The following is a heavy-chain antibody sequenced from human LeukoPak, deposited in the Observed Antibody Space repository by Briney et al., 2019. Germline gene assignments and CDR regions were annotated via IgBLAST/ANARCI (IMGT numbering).Heavy chain of an antibody. Sequence: GGSLRLSCAASGFTFSSYDMNWVRQAPGKGLEWVAAISGSGSNTYYADSVKGRFTISRDNSKNTLYLQMNSLRAEHTAVYDCPNGETSFSYYYVMDGWGQGTTVTVSS. J-gene: IGHJ6*02. CDR3: PNGETSFSYYYVMDG. CDR2: ISGSGSNT. V-gene: IGHV3-23*01. D-gene: IGHD2/OR15-2a*01. CDR1: GFTFSSYD.